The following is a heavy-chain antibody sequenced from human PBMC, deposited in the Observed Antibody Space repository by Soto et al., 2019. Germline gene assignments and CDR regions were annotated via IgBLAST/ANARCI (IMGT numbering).Heavy chain of an antibody. V-gene: IGHV1-69*13. J-gene: IGHJ6*02. CDR3: ARDQGTGTTSYYYYGMDV. CDR1: GGTFSSYA. CDR2: IIPTFGTA. D-gene: IGHD1-7*01. Sequence: SVKVSCKASGGTFSSYAISWVRQAPGQGLEWMGGIIPTFGTANYAQKFQGRVTITADESTSTAYMELSSLRSEDTAVYYCARDQGTGTTSYYYYGMDVWGQGTTVTVSS.